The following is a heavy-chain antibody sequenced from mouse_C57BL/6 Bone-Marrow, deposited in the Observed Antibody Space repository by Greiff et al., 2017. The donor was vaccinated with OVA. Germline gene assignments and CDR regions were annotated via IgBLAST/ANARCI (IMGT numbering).Heavy chain of an antibody. CDR3: ARCWLLRSYAMDY. J-gene: IGHJ4*01. V-gene: IGHV1-82*01. CDR2: IYPGDGDT. Sequence: QVQLQQSGPELVKPGASVKISCKASGYAFSSSWMNWVKQRPGKGLEWIGRIYPGDGDTNYNGKFKGKATLTADKSSSTAYMQLSSLTSEDSAVYFCARCWLLRSYAMDYWGQGTSVTVSS. CDR1: GYAFSSSW. D-gene: IGHD2-3*01.